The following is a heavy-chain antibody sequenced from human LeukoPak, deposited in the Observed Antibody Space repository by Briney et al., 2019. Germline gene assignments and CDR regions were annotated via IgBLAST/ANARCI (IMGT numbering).Heavy chain of an antibody. J-gene: IGHJ3*02. V-gene: IGHV1-8*03. CDR2: MNPNSGNT. D-gene: IGHD3-3*01. CDR1: GYTFTGYY. CDR3: ARTYYDFWSGSAFDI. Sequence: GASVKVSCKASGYTFTGYYMHWVRQATGQGLEWMGWMNPNSGNTGYAQKFQGRVTITRNTSISTAYMELSSLRSEDTAVYYCARTYYDFWSGSAFDIWGQGTMVTVSS.